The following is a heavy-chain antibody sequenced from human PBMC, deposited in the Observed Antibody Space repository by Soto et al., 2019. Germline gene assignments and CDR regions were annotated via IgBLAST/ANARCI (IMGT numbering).Heavy chain of an antibody. V-gene: IGHV1-3*01. Sequence: QVQLVQSGAEVKKPGASVKVSCKASGYTFTSYAMHWVRQAPGQRLEWMGWINAGNGNTKYSQKFQGRVTITRDTAASTADMELSSLRSEDTAVYYCAGDTTTVVTHWYFDLWGRGTLVTVSS. J-gene: IGHJ2*01. CDR3: AGDTTTVVTHWYFDL. CDR1: GYTFTSYA. D-gene: IGHD4-17*01. CDR2: INAGNGNT.